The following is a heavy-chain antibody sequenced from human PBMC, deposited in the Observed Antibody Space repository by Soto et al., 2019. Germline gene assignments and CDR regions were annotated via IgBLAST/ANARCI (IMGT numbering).Heavy chain of an antibody. V-gene: IGHV4-59*08. CDR2: IYYSGST. D-gene: IGHD4-17*01. CDR3: ARHRSWDGDYWYFDL. CDR1: GGSISSYY. Sequence: QVQLQESGPGLVKPSETLSLTCTVSGGSISSYYWSWIRQPPGKGLEWIGYIYYSGSTNYNPSLKGRVTISVDTSKNQFSLKLSSVTAADTAVYYCARHRSWDGDYWYFDLWGRGTLVTVSS. J-gene: IGHJ2*01.